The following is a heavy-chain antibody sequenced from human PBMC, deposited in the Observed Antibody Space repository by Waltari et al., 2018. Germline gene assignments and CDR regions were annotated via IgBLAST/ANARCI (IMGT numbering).Heavy chain of an antibody. D-gene: IGHD6-19*01. J-gene: IGHJ3*01. V-gene: IGHV4-34*02. CDR1: GGSFSAYS. CDR2: VIHSGTT. CDR3: ARARRVAVARGAFDV. Sequence: QVQLQQWGAGLLKPSETLSLSCGVNGGSFSAYSWNWIRQPPGKGLEWIGEVIHSGTTNYNPSLTTRLTISVDTSKNQFSLKVASVTAADTAVYFCARARRVAVARGAFDVWGQGTPVSVSS.